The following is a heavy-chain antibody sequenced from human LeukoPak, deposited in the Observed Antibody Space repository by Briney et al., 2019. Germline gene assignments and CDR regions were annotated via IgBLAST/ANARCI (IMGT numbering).Heavy chain of an antibody. V-gene: IGHV5-10-1*01. Sequence: GESLKISCKGSGYNFTSYWISWVRQMPGKGLEWMGRIDPSDSYTNYSPSFQGHVTISADKSISTAYLQWSSLKASDTAMYYCARRSITGTDYYYYGMDVWGQGTTVTVSS. CDR2: IDPSDSYT. CDR1: GYNFTSYW. J-gene: IGHJ6*02. CDR3: ARRSITGTDYYYYGMDV. D-gene: IGHD1/OR15-1a*01.